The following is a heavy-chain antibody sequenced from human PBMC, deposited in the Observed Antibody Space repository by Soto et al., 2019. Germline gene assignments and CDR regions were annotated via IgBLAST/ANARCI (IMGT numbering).Heavy chain of an antibody. V-gene: IGHV4-39*01. CDR2: IYYSGRT. J-gene: IGHJ3*02. Sequence: SETLSLTCTVSGGSIISSSYYWGWIRQPPGKGLEWIGSIYYSGRTYYNPSLKSRVTISVDTSKNQFSLKLSSVTAADTAVYYCARPRPFRCSXTSCPEGPAFXIWGQGTMVXVSS. CDR1: GGSIISSSYY. CDR3: ARPRPFRCSXTSCPEGPAFXI. D-gene: IGHD2-2*01.